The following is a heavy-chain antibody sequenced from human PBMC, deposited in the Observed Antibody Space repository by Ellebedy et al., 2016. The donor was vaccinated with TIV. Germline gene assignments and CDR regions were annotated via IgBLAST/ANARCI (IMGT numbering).Heavy chain of an antibody. J-gene: IGHJ3*01. CDR1: GFTFRSYG. D-gene: IGHD3-3*02. CDR3: ARDDVLDGNAFDF. Sequence: PGGSLRLSCAASGFTFRSYGMHRVRQAPGKGLEWVAVIVSDGSKQHYADSVKGRFTISRDNSKNTLFLEIDSLTAEDTAVYYCARDDVLDGNAFDFWGQGTMVTVSS. CDR2: IVSDGSKQ. V-gene: IGHV3-33*01.